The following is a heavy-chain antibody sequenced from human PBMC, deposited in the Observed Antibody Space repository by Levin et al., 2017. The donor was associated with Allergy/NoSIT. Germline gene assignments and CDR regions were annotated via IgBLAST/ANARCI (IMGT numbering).Heavy chain of an antibody. V-gene: IGHV1-2*02. CDR1: GYTFTTNY. J-gene: IGHJ4*02. CDR3: ARTWFNSGFDY. D-gene: IGHD6-25*01. Sequence: VASVKVSCKTSGYTFTTNYLHWVRQAPGQGLEWMGWINPNSGGTDYAQKFQGRVTMARDTSISTVYMEVSSLRIDDTAVYFCARTWFNSGFDYWGQGALVTVSA. CDR2: INPNSGGT.